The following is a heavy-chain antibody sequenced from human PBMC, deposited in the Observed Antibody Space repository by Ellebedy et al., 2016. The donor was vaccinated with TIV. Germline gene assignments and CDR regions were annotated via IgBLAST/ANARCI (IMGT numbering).Heavy chain of an antibody. D-gene: IGHD3-9*01. Sequence: AASVKVSCKASGYTFTGYYMHWVRQAPGQGLEWMGWISAYNGNTNYAQKLQGRVTMTTDTSTSTAYMELRSLRSDDTAVYYCARGDWAPQYWGQGTLVTVSS. CDR1: GYTFTGYY. CDR3: ARGDWAPQY. V-gene: IGHV1-18*04. J-gene: IGHJ1*01. CDR2: ISAYNGNT.